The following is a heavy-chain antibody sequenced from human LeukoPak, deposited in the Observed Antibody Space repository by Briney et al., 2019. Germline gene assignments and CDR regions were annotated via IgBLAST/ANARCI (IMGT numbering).Heavy chain of an antibody. D-gene: IGHD3-22*01. CDR3: TTDPSYYYDSSGYYYFDY. CDR2: IKSKTGGRTT. J-gene: IGHJ4*02. V-gene: IGHV3-15*01. Sequence: GGSLRLSCAASGFTFSNDWMSWVRQAPGKGLEWVGRIKSKTGGRTTDYAAPVRGRFTISRDDSKNTLYLQMNSLKTEDTAVYYCTTDPSYYYDSSGYYYFDYWGQGTLVTVSS. CDR1: GFTFSNDW.